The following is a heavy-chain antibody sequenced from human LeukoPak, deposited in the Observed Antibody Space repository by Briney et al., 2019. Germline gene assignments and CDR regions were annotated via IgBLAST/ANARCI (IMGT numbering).Heavy chain of an antibody. CDR3: AKDRSTGYGDY. J-gene: IGHJ4*02. Sequence: GGSLRLSCAASGFTFSSYGMHWVRQAPGKGLEWVAVISYDGSNKYYADSVKGRFTISRDNSKNMVYLQMNSLRAEDTGVYYCAKDRSTGYGDYWGQGTLVTVSS. D-gene: IGHD5-12*01. V-gene: IGHV3-30*18. CDR1: GFTFSSYG. CDR2: ISYDGSNK.